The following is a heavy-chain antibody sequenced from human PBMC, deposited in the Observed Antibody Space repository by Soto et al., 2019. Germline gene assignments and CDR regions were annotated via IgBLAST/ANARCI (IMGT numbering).Heavy chain of an antibody. J-gene: IGHJ6*02. D-gene: IGHD3-10*01. CDR3: SKYDGGDLGAYYYYVLEV. V-gene: IGHV3-74*01. Sequence: GGSMRLPCGAAEFTFNSYWMHWVLKAQGKGLVWVSRIDRDGTDTNYADSVKGRFTISRDNSKNTLYLQMNSLRAADPAVYYCSKYDGGDLGAYYYYVLEVWGQGTTVTVSS. CDR2: IDRDGTDT. CDR1: EFTFNSYW.